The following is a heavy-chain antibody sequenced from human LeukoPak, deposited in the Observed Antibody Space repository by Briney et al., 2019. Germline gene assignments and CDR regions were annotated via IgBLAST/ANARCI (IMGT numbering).Heavy chain of an antibody. V-gene: IGHV1-46*01. CDR3: ARGDDHYYYALDV. CDR2: IHTSGGST. J-gene: IGHJ6*02. D-gene: IGHD5-24*01. Sequence: ASVKVSCKASGDTFTNYFVHWVRQAPGQGPEWMGLIHTSGGSTTYAQKFQGRVTMTGDTSTSTVYMELSILRSEDTAVYYCARGDDHYYYALDVWGQGTTVAVSS. CDR1: GDTFTNYF.